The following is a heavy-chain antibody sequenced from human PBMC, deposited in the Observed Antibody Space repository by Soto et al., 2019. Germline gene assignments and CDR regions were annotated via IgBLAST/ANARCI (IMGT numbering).Heavy chain of an antibody. J-gene: IGHJ4*02. CDR1: GGSISSSSYY. CDR2: IYYSGST. D-gene: IGHD3-22*01. V-gene: IGHV4-39*01. CDR3: ARNYYDSSGYFLDY. Sequence: TSETLSLTCTVSGGSISSSSYYWGWIRQPPGKGLEWIGSIYYSGSTYYNPSLKSRVTISVDTSKNQFSLKLSSVTAADTAVYYCARNYYDSSGYFLDYWGQGTLVTVSS.